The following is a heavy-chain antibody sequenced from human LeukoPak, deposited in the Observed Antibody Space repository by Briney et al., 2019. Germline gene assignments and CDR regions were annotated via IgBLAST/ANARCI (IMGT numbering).Heavy chain of an antibody. CDR1: GFTFSAYG. J-gene: IGHJ4*02. D-gene: IGHD2-21*02. V-gene: IGHV3-23*01. CDR2: ITYSSGNT. CDR3: AKDGTGCGGDCYSDY. Sequence: GVSLRLSCAASGFTFSAYGMSWFRQAPGKGLEWVSAITYSSGNTYYADSVKGRFTISRDNSKNTLYLQMNSLRAEDTALYYCAKDGTGCGGDCYSDYWGQGTLVTVSS.